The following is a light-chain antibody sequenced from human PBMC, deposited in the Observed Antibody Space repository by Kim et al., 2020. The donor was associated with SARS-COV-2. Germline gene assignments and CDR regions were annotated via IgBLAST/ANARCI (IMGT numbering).Light chain of an antibody. CDR3: QQYHNWPPLT. Sequence: SPGERATLSCRASQSVGSHLAWYQQKPGQAPRLLIYGASTRATGIPARFSGSGSGTEFTLTISSLQSEDFALYYCQQYHNWPPLTFGGGTKVDIK. CDR1: QSVGSH. V-gene: IGKV3-15*01. J-gene: IGKJ4*01. CDR2: GAS.